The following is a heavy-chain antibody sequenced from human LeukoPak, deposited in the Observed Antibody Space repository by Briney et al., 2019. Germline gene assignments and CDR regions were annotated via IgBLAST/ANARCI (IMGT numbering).Heavy chain of an antibody. V-gene: IGHV3-21*01. J-gene: IGHJ4*02. CDR2: ISSSSSYI. CDR3: AKEARYSGSYGV. D-gene: IGHD1-26*01. CDR1: GFTFSSYS. Sequence: GGSLRLSCAASGFTFSSYSMNWVRQAPGKGLEWVSSISSSSSYIYYADSVKGRFTISRDNAKNSLYLQMNSLRAEDTAVYYCAKEARYSGSYGVWGQGTLVTVSS.